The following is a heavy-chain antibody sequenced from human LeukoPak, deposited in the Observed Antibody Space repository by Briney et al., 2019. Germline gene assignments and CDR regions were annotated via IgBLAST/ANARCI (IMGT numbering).Heavy chain of an antibody. CDR1: GFTFSTYG. D-gene: IGHD3-10*01. CDR3: SKSGPYYYDY. CDR2: FGGSGASV. V-gene: IGHV3-23*01. J-gene: IGHJ4*02. Sequence: GGSLRLSCAVSGFTFSTYGMSCVRQAPGKGLEWVSTFGGSGASVYYADSVKGRFTVSRDNSKNTLYLQMNSLRVEDTAVYFCSKSGPYYYDYWGQGTLVTVSS.